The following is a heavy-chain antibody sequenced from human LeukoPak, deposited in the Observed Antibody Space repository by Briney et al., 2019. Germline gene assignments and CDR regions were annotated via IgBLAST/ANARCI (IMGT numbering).Heavy chain of an antibody. J-gene: IGHJ4*02. CDR1: GFTFSNYW. CDR3: ARDLSSGY. Sequence: GGSLRLSCAASGFTFSNYWMHWVRQAPGKGLVWVSHINSDGSRTDYADSVKGRFTISRDNARNTLYLQMNSLRAEDTAVYYCARDLSSGYWGQGTLVTVSS. CDR2: INSDGSRT. D-gene: IGHD3-22*01. V-gene: IGHV3-74*01.